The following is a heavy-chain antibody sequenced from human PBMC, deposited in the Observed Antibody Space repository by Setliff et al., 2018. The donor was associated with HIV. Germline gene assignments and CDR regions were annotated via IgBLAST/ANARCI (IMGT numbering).Heavy chain of an antibody. CDR1: GGSISPHY. Sequence: SETLSLTCTVSGGSISPHYWSWIRQPPGKGLEWIGYIYYSGSTYYNPSLKSRVTISVDTSKNQFSLKLSAVTAADTAVYYCASSGRYYDFWSGYYKGTDAFDIWGQGTMVTVSS. V-gene: IGHV4-59*06. CDR2: IYYSGST. J-gene: IGHJ3*02. D-gene: IGHD3-3*01. CDR3: ASSGRYYDFWSGYYKGTDAFDI.